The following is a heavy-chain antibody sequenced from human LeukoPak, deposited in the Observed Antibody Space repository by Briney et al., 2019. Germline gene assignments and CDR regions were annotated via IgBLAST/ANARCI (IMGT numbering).Heavy chain of an antibody. Sequence: ASVKVSCTASGFTFNAYNIHWVRQAPGQGLEWMGWINPKSGGANYAQKFQGRVTMTWDTSISTAYMELSRLRSDDTAVYYCAREYILTAYYGDYWGQGTLVTVSS. V-gene: IGHV1-2*02. D-gene: IGHD3-9*01. J-gene: IGHJ4*02. CDR2: INPKSGGA. CDR1: GFTFNAYN. CDR3: AREYILTAYYGDY.